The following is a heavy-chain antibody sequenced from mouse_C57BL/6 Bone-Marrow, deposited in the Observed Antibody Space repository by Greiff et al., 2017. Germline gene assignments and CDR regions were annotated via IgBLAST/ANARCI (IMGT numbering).Heavy chain of an antibody. CDR1: EYAFPSHD. CDR2: INSDGGST. Sequence: EVQLQESGGGLVQPGESLKLSCESNEYAFPSHDMSWVRKTPQKRMELVAAINSDGGSTYYPDTMERRFIISRDNTKKTLYLQMSSLRSEDTAVYYWARLYYSTGGYAMDYWGQGTSVTVS. V-gene: IGHV5-2*01. CDR3: ARLYYSTGGYAMDY. D-gene: IGHD2-5*01. J-gene: IGHJ4*01.